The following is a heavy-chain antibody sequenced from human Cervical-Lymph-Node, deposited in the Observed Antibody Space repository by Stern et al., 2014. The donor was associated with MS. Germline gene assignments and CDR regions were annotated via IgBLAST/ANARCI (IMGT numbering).Heavy chain of an antibody. CDR3: ARDSITYYYDSSAHDGLQH. D-gene: IGHD3-22*01. Sequence: EVQLVESGGGLVKPGGSLRLSCAASGFSFSSYSMNWVRQAPGKGPEWVSSISRSSSYIYNADSVKGRFTISRDNAKNSLYLQMNSLRVEDTAVYYCARDSITYYYDSSAHDGLQHWGQGTLVIVS. CDR2: ISRSSSYI. CDR1: GFSFSSYS. J-gene: IGHJ1*01. V-gene: IGHV3-21*06.